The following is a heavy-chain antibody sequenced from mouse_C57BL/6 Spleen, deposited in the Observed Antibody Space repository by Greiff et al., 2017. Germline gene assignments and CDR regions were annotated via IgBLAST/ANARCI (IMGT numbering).Heavy chain of an antibody. V-gene: IGHV1-55*01. Sequence: QVQLQQPGAELVKPGASVKMSCKASGYTFTSYWLTWVKQRPGQGLEWIGDIYPGSGSTNYNEKFKSKATLTVDTSSSTAYMQLSSRTSEDSAVYYCARKGYAMDYWGQGTSVTVSS. CDR1: GYTFTSYW. CDR2: IYPGSGST. J-gene: IGHJ4*01. CDR3: ARKGYAMDY.